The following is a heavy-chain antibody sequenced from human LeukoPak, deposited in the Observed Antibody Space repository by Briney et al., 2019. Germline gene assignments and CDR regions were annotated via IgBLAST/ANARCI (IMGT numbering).Heavy chain of an antibody. CDR2: ISGSGGST. CDR1: GFTFSGFV. Sequence: GGSLRLSCAASGFTFSGFVMSWVRQAPGKGLEWVSAISGSGGSTYYADSVKGRFTISRDNSKNTLYLQMNSLRTEDTAVYYCTRDRVSSDSWGQGTLVIVSS. J-gene: IGHJ4*02. CDR3: TRDRVSSDS. D-gene: IGHD3-16*02. V-gene: IGHV3-23*01.